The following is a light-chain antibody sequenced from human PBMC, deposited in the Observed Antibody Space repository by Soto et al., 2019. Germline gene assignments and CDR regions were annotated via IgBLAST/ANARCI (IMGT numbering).Light chain of an antibody. J-gene: IGKJ4*01. CDR3: QQRSNWPAT. Sequence: EIVLTQSPATLSLSPGDRATLSCRASQSVNSYLAWYQQKPGQAPSLLIYDASNRATDTPARFSGSGSGTDFTLTIGRLETEDFAVYYCQQRSNWPATFGGGTKVEIK. CDR1: QSVNSY. V-gene: IGKV3-11*01. CDR2: DAS.